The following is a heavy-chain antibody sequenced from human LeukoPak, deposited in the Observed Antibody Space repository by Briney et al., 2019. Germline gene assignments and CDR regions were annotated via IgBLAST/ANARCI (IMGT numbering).Heavy chain of an antibody. CDR1: GGSLSSRSHY. D-gene: IGHD6-13*01. V-gene: IGHV4-39*01. Sequence: SETLSLTCTVSGGSLSSRSHYWGWIRQPPGQGLEWIGSLSNSGNTYYNPSLKSRVTISVDTSKNEFSLKLSSVTAADSAVYYCSRCLTGYSSSWQYWGQGTLVTVSS. CDR2: LSNSGNT. J-gene: IGHJ4*02. CDR3: SRCLTGYSSSWQY.